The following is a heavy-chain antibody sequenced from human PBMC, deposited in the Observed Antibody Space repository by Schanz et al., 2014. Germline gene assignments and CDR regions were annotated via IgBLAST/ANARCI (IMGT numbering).Heavy chain of an antibody. D-gene: IGHD6-13*01. Sequence: VQLVESGGGLVKPGGSLRLSCAASGFTFSAYWMTWVRQAPGKGLDWVGIIKPDGSEKFYVDSVKGRFTISRDNAKNSLYLQMNSLRDEDTAVYYCARGESPASGNWFDPWGQGTLVTVSS. CDR1: GFTFSAYW. CDR3: ARGESPASGNWFDP. CDR2: IKPDGSEK. J-gene: IGHJ5*02. V-gene: IGHV3-7*01.